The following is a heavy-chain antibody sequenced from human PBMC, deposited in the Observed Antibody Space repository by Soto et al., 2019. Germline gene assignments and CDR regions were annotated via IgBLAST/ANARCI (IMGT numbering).Heavy chain of an antibody. CDR1: GYTFTTSG. CDR3: ARGITFGGVLNGMDV. Sequence: ASVKVSCRASGYTFTTSGISWVRQAPGQGLEWMGWINTDNSKTYYAPKLQGRVTMTTDTSTSTAYLDLRSLKSDDTAVYYCARGITFGGVLNGMDVWGQGTTVTVSS. D-gene: IGHD3-16*01. CDR2: INTDNSKT. J-gene: IGHJ6*02. V-gene: IGHV1-18*01.